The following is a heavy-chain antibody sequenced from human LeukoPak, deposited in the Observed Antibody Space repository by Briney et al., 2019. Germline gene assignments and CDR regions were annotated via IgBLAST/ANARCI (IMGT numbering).Heavy chain of an antibody. CDR3: VRVGDEVAYTRGYLDH. V-gene: IGHV3-53*04. CDR1: GFAFSVYA. D-gene: IGHD3-16*01. J-gene: IGHJ4*02. CDR2: IYMGGTT. Sequence: GGSLRLSCSASGFAFSVYAMSWLRQPPGKGLEWVSVIYMGGTTYYADSVKGRFTISRQSSNNTLYLQMNSLGIEDTAVYYCVRVGDEVAYTRGYLDHWGQGTLVTVSS.